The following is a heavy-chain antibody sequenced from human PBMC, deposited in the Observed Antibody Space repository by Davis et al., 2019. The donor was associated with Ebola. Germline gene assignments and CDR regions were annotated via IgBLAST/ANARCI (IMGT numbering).Heavy chain of an antibody. D-gene: IGHD3-10*01. CDR1: GGSISTNYW. Sequence: MPSETLSLTCAVSGGSISTNYWWSWVRQPPGKGLEWIGEIYHSGSTNYNPSLKSRVTISVDKSKNQFSLKLSSVTAADTAVYYCARDRVGEGLTMVRRYGMDVWGQGTTVTVSS. J-gene: IGHJ6*02. CDR2: IYHSGST. CDR3: ARDRVGEGLTMVRRYGMDV. V-gene: IGHV4-4*02.